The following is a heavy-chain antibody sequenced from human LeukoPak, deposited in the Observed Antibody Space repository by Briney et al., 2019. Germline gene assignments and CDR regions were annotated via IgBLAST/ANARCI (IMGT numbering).Heavy chain of an antibody. J-gene: IGHJ4*02. D-gene: IGHD1-26*01. V-gene: IGHV4-59*01. CDR2: IYYSGST. CDR1: GGSISSYY. CDR3: ARNRRGWEET. Sequence: SETLSLTCTVSGGSISSYYWSWIRQPPGKGLEWIGYIYYSGSTNYNPSLKSRVTISVDTSKNQFSLKLSSVTAADTAVYYCARNRRGWEETWGQGTLVTVSS.